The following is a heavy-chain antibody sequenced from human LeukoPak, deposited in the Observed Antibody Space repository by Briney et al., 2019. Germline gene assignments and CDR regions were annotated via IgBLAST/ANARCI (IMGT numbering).Heavy chain of an antibody. CDR3: AREVMYYYDSSDGGDAFDI. CDR2: ISSIGRVI. J-gene: IGHJ3*02. CDR1: GFTLSGVW. D-gene: IGHD3-22*01. Sequence: GGSLRLSCAPPGFTLSGVWMYRVRQTPGKGLGWGSYISSIGRVIFYADSVKGRFTLSREKAQKSLYLQMCTLRDAETAVYYFAREVMYYYDSSDGGDAFDIWGQGTMVTVSS. V-gene: IGHV3-48*02.